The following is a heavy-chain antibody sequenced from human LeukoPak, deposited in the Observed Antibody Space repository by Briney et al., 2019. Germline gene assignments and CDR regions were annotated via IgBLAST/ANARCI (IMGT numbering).Heavy chain of an antibody. V-gene: IGHV1-69*01. J-gene: IGHJ4*02. CDR1: GGTFSSYA. CDR3: ARDSVGGSSSWYHDY. CDR2: IIPIFGTA. D-gene: IGHD6-13*01. Sequence: AGKVSCKASGGTFSSYAISWVRQAPGQGLEWMGGIIPIFGTANYAQKFQGRVTITADESTSTAYKELSSLRSEDTAVYYCARDSVGGSSSWYHDYWGQGTLVTVSS.